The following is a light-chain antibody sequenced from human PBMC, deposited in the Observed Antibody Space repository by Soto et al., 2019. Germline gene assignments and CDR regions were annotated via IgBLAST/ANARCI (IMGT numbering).Light chain of an antibody. CDR2: DAA. V-gene: IGKV1-5*01. Sequence: DIQLNQRPSSLSASVGDRVIITCWASHDINSYLAWYQQKAGKAPKLLIHDAASLESGVPSTFSGSGSGTEFTLTISSLQPDDFATYYCQQYNSYSGTFGQGTEVDIK. CDR1: HDINSY. CDR3: QQYNSYSGT. J-gene: IGKJ1*01.